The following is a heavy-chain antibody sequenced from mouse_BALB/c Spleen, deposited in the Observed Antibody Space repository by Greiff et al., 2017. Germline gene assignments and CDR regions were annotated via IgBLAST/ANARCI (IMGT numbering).Heavy chain of an antibody. V-gene: IGHV14-3*02. J-gene: IGHJ3*01. CDR2: IDPANGNT. Sequence: EVKLVESGAELVKPGASVKLSCTASGFNIKDTYMHWVKQRPEQGLEWIGRIDPANGNTKYDPKFPGKATITADTSSNTAYLQLSSLTSEDTAVYYCALFIRAYWGQGTLVTVSA. CDR3: ALFIRAY. CDR1: GFNIKDTY. D-gene: IGHD1-2*01.